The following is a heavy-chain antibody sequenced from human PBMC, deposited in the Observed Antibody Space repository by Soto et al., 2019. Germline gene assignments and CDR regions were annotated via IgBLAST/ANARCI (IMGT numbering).Heavy chain of an antibody. CDR3: ARLGGSGSPNLYYYYYGMDV. D-gene: IGHD3-10*01. V-gene: IGHV1-69*13. CDR1: GGTFSSYA. Sequence: ASVKVSCKASGGTFSSYAISWVRQAPGQGLEWMGGIIPIFGTANYAQKFQGRVTITADESTSTAYMELSSLRSEDTAVYYCARLGGSGSPNLYYYYYGMDVWG. J-gene: IGHJ6*02. CDR2: IIPIFGTA.